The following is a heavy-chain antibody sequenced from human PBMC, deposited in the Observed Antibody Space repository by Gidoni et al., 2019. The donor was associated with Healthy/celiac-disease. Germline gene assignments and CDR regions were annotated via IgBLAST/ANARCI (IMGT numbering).Heavy chain of an antibody. CDR3: ARRWDSSSWYDTWFDP. CDR1: GSSFPRYW. CDR2: IYPGDSDT. J-gene: IGHJ5*02. Sequence: EVQLVQSEAEVKKPGESLKISCKGSGSSFPRYWIGWVRQMPGKGLEWLGIIYPGDSDTRYSPSFQGPVTISADKSISTAYLQWSSLKASDTAMYYCARRWDSSSWYDTWFDPWGQGTLVTVSS. D-gene: IGHD6-13*01. V-gene: IGHV5-51*01.